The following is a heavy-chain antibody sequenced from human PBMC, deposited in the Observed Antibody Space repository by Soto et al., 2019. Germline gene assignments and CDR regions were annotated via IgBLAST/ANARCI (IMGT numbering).Heavy chain of an antibody. D-gene: IGHD6-25*01. CDR3: ARGVACSGFVL. Sequence: SQTLSLTCAISGDSVSSNTAAWNWIRSSPSRGLEWLGRTYYRSNWRHDYAVSVKSRITVNPDTSKNHFSLQLNSVTPDDTAVYYCARGVACSGFVLWGQGTLVTVSS. V-gene: IGHV6-1*01. J-gene: IGHJ4*02. CDR1: GDSVSSNTAA. CDR2: TYYRSNWRH.